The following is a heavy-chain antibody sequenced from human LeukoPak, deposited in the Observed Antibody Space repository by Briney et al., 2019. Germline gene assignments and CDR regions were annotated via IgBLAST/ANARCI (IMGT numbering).Heavy chain of an antibody. CDR1: GYTFSSYG. CDR2: ISGYNGNT. V-gene: IGHV1-18*01. J-gene: IGHJ4*02. CDR3: ARSSLGTITAGPFDY. Sequence: ASVKVSCKASGYTFSSYGIAWVRQAPGQGLGWMGWISGYNGNTNYAQKLQGRVSMTTDTSTTTAYMELRSLTSDDTALYYCARSSLGTITAGPFDYWGQGTLVTVSS. D-gene: IGHD5-12*01.